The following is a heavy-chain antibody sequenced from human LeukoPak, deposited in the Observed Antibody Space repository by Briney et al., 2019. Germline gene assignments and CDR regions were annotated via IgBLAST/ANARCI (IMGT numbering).Heavy chain of an antibody. Sequence: GGSLRLSCVASGFTFSDYGFSWVRQAPGKGVEWVSSVSERGDDTDNADSVKGRFTISGDNSKNTLYLQMNSLRAEDTAVYYCARDYPGDSILWGDYFDHWGQGTLVTVSS. D-gene: IGHD3-9*01. CDR3: ARDYPGDSILWGDYFDH. V-gene: IGHV3-23*01. CDR2: VSERGDDT. CDR1: GFTFSDYG. J-gene: IGHJ4*02.